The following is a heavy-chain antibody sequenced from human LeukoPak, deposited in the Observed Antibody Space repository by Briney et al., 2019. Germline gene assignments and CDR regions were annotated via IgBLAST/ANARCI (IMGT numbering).Heavy chain of an antibody. V-gene: IGHV4-59*08. D-gene: IGHD4-17*01. CDR1: GLTFSSYV. CDR2: IYYSGTT. CDR3: ARQATVTTRRYAFDV. J-gene: IGHJ3*01. Sequence: SGGSLRLSCAASGLTFSSYVMSWIRQPPGKGLEWIGYIYYSGTTNYNPSLESRVTMSVDTSKNQFSLNLTSVTAADTAVYYCARQATVTTRRYAFDVWGQGTMVIVSS.